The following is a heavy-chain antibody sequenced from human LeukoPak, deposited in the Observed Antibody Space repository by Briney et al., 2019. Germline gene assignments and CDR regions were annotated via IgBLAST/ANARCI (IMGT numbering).Heavy chain of an antibody. J-gene: IGHJ4*02. CDR1: GFTFSSYW. CDR3: AKAEDMIVIDY. CDR2: INSDGSST. Sequence: PGGSLRLSCAASGFTFSSYWMHWVRQAPGKGLVWVSRINSDGSSTSYADSVKGRFTISRDNAKSTLYLQMNSLRAEDTAVYYCAKAEDMIVIDYWGQGTLVTVSS. V-gene: IGHV3-74*01. D-gene: IGHD3-22*01.